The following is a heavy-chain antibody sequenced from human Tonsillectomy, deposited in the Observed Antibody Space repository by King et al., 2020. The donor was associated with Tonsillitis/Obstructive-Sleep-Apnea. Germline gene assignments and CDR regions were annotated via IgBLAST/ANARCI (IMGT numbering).Heavy chain of an antibody. Sequence: VQLVESGGGLVQPGGSLRLSCAASGFTFSSYAMSWVRQAPGKGLDGVSAISGSGGSTYYADSVKGRFTSSRDNSKNTLYLPMNSLRAEDTAVYYCAKEGYCSGGSCYGNDAFDIWGQGTMVTVSS. V-gene: IGHV3-23*04. CDR2: ISGSGGST. CDR3: AKEGYCSGGSCYGNDAFDI. J-gene: IGHJ3*02. CDR1: GFTFSSYA. D-gene: IGHD2-15*01.